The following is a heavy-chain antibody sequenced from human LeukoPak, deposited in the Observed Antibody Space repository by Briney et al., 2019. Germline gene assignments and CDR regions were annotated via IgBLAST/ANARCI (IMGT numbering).Heavy chain of an antibody. CDR3: AREGRGGY. D-gene: IGHD3-10*01. CDR1: GFTFSSYN. J-gene: IGHJ4*02. V-gene: IGHV3-21*01. CDR2: ISSSSSYI. Sequence: GGSLRLSCAASGFTFSSYNMNWVRQAPGKGPEWVSSISSSSSYIYYADSVKGRFTISRDNAKNSLYLQMDSLRGEDTAVYYCAREGRGGYWGQGTLVTVSS.